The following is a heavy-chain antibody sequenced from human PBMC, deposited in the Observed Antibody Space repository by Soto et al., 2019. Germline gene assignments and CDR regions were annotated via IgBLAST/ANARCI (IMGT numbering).Heavy chain of an antibody. V-gene: IGHV5-10-1*01. CDR1: GYSHTRYL. J-gene: IGHJ6*02. D-gene: IGHD2-2*01. CDR3: ARLAEIVPAATCYYYGMDV. Sequence: GEYLKISWKGSGYSHTRYLIRGVRQMPGKGLEWMGRIDPSDSYTNYSPSFQGHVTISAEKSISTAYLQWSSLKASDTAMYYCARLAEIVPAATCYYYGMDVWGQGTTVTVSS. CDR2: IDPSDSYT.